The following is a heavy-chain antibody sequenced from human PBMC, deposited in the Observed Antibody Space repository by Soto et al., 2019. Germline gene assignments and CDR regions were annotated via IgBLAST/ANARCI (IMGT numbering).Heavy chain of an antibody. J-gene: IGHJ6*02. CDR2: TTFDGINT. CDR3: AGEPDGMDV. V-gene: IGHV3-30*03. CDR1: GCIFSTYS. Sequence: QVQLVESGGGVVQPGRSLRLSCAASGCIFSTYSIHWVRQAPGKGLEWVAVTTFDGINTYNADSVKGRFTISRDASKKTVYLEMNRLTTAATAVDFYAGEPDGMDVWGQGTTVTVSS.